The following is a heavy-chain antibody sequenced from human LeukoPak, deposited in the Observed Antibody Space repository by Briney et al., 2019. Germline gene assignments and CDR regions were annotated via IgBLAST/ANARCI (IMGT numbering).Heavy chain of an antibody. V-gene: IGHV1-2*02. J-gene: IGHJ5*02. CDR3: ARAVMAGGPNWFDP. D-gene: IGHD3-16*01. CDR2: INPNSGGT. Sequence: ASVKVSCKASGYTFTGYYMHWVRQAPGQGLEWMGWINPNSGGTNYAQKFQGRVTMTRDTSISTAYMELSRLRSDDTAVYYCARAVMAGGPNWFDPWGQGTLVTVSS. CDR1: GYTFTGYY.